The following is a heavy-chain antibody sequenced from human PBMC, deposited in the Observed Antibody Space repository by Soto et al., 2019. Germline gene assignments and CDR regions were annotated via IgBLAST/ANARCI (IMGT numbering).Heavy chain of an antibody. CDR3: AKGDIPNEY. CDR2: ISGSGVGT. J-gene: IGHJ4*02. CDR1: GFTFSSFA. Sequence: GGSLRLSCAASGFTFSSFAMTWVRQAPGKGLEWVSTISGSGVGTYYADSVQGRFTISRDSSKNTLYLQMNSLRAEDTAVYYCAKGDIPNEYWGQGTLVTVSS. V-gene: IGHV3-23*01. D-gene: IGHD5-12*01.